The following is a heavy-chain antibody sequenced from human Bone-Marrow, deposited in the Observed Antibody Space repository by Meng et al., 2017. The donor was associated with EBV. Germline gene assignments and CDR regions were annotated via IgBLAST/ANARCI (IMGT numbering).Heavy chain of an antibody. V-gene: IGHV6-1*01. CDR1: GERSFGNSAA. CDR2: TYYRSKWYN. CDR3: AREVHYYDSSGPLDY. D-gene: IGHD3-22*01. Sequence: QVQPPQYGPGLVKPPQPLPLPWAISGERSFGNSAAWNWIRQSPSRGLEWLGRTYYRSKWYNDYAVSVKSRITINPDTSKNQFSLQLNSVTPEDTAVYYCAREVHYYDSSGPLDYWGQGTLVTVSS. J-gene: IGHJ4*02.